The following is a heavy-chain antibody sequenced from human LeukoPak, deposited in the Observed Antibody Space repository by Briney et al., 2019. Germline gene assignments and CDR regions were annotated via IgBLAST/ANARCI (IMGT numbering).Heavy chain of an antibody. J-gene: IGHJ4*02. CDR3: ARDTDFWSGYTFDY. V-gene: IGHV4-4*07. Sequence: PSETLSLTCTVSGGSISSYYWSWIRQPAGKGLEWIGRIYTSGSTNYNPSLKSRVTMSVDTSKNQFSLKLSSMTAADTAVYYCARDTDFWSGYTFDYWGQGTLVTVSS. D-gene: IGHD3-3*01. CDR1: GGSISSYY. CDR2: IYTSGST.